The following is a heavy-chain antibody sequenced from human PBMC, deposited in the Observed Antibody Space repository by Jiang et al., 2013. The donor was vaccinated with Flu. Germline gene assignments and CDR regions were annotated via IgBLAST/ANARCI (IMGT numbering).Heavy chain of an antibody. V-gene: IGHV6-1*01. D-gene: IGHD2-15*01. CDR1: GDSVSSNTAA. CDR3: ARVEDATDLAGFDS. CDR2: TYFRTKWFH. Sequence: KPSQTLSLTCDISGDSVSSNTAAWNWIRQFPSTGLEWLGRTYFRTKWFHDYADSVKSRIVINSDTSKNQFSLHLNSVTPEDTAVYYCARVEDATDLAGFDSWGQGTLVTVSS. J-gene: IGHJ4*02.